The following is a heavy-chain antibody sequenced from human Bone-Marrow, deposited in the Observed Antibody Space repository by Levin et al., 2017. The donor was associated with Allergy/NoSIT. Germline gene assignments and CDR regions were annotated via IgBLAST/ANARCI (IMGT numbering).Heavy chain of an antibody. D-gene: IGHD6-19*01. Sequence: SETLSLTCTVSGGSISTYYWSWIRQTPGKGPEWIGYIYYTGNTNYNPSLKSRVTISIDTSKNQVSLKLSSVTAADTAVYYCARESSGYYERPFAYWGQGTLVTVSS. CDR3: ARESSGYYERPFAY. V-gene: IGHV4-59*01. CDR2: IYYTGNT. J-gene: IGHJ4*02. CDR1: GGSISTYY.